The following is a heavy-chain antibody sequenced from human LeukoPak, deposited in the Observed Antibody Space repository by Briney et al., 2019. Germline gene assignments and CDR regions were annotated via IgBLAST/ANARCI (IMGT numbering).Heavy chain of an antibody. CDR2: ISHDGSNI. D-gene: IGHD2-15*01. Sequence: GGSLRLSCAASGFTFSSYGMHWVRQAPGKGLEWLAVISHDGSNIYYGDSVKGRFSISRDNSKNTLYLQMNSLRVEDTAAYYCAKDPYRVVVATGNYLDPWGQGTLVTVSS. J-gene: IGHJ5*02. CDR1: GFTFSSYG. CDR3: AKDPYRVVVATGNYLDP. V-gene: IGHV3-30*18.